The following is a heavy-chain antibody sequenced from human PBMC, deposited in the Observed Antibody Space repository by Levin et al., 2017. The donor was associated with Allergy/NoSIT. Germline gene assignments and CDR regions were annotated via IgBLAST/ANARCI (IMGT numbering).Heavy chain of an antibody. CDR1: GFTFSSYA. V-gene: IGHV3-23*01. CDR2: ISGSGGST. CDR3: AKVLVVVVAAPVDY. J-gene: IGHJ4*02. Sequence: SCAASGFTFSSYAMSWVRQAPGKGLEWVSAISGSGGSTYYADSVKGRFTISRDNSKNTLYLQMNSLRAEDTAVYYCAKVLVVVVAAPVDYWGQGTLVTVSS. D-gene: IGHD2-15*01.